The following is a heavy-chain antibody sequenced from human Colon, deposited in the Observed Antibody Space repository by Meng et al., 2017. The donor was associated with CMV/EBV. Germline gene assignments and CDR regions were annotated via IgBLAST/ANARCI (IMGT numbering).Heavy chain of an antibody. Sequence: GGSLRLSCVASGFTFSDYEMSWVRQAPGKGLEWIAYISNSDDTIYYADSVKGRFTISRDNAQNSLFLQMTALRADDTALYYCAKSRGYTVTALSPLDSWGQGTLVTVS. V-gene: IGHV3-48*03. CDR2: ISNSDDTI. CDR1: GFTFSDYE. CDR3: AKSRGYTVTALSPLDS. J-gene: IGHJ4*02. D-gene: IGHD2-21*02.